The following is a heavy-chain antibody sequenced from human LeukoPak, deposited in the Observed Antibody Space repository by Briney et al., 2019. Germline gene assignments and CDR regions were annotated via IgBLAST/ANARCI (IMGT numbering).Heavy chain of an antibody. CDR1: GFTFNNYA. Sequence: GGSLRLSCAASGFTFNNYAINWVRQAPGKGLEWVSAISNYGSTYYTDSVKGRFTISRDNSMNTLYLQMNNVRAEDTAVYYCAKDQGSSEDYFDYWGQGTLVTVSS. CDR3: AKDQGSSEDYFDY. J-gene: IGHJ4*02. D-gene: IGHD6-13*01. V-gene: IGHV3-23*01. CDR2: ISNYGST.